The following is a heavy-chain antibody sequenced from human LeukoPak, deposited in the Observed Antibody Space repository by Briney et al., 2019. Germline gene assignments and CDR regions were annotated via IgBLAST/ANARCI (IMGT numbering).Heavy chain of an antibody. Sequence: PSQTLSLTCTVSGGSISSGDYYWSWIRQPPGKGLEWIGYIYYSGSTYYNPSLKSRVTISVDTSKNQFSLKLSSVTAADTAVYYCARVRHRGHILTGLPNNWFDPWGQGTLVTVSS. J-gene: IGHJ5*02. D-gene: IGHD3-9*01. CDR3: ARVRHRGHILTGLPNNWFDP. V-gene: IGHV4-30-4*01. CDR2: IYYSGST. CDR1: GGSISSGDYY.